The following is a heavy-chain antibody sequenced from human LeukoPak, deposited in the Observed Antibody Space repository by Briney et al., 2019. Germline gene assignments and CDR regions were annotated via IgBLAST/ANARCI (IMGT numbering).Heavy chain of an antibody. CDR2: VYSGGST. J-gene: IGHJ4*02. CDR3: ATRLEWLLYPFYYFDY. Sequence: GGSLRLSCAASGFTVSSNYMSWVRQAPGKGLEWVSVVYSGGSTYYADSVKGRFTISRDNSKNTLYLQMNSLRAEDTAVYYCATRLEWLLYPFYYFDYWGQGTLVTVSS. D-gene: IGHD3-3*01. CDR1: GFTVSSNY. V-gene: IGHV3-53*01.